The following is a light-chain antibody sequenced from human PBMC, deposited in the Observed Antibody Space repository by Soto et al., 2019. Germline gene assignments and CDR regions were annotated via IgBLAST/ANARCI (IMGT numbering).Light chain of an antibody. CDR3: QQYNDYAWS. CDR2: KAS. CDR1: QSIGIW. J-gene: IGKJ1*01. Sequence: IPMTQSPSTLSASVGDRVAITCRASQSIGIWFAWYQQKPGKAPRFLIYKASSLESGVSSRFIGSGYGTEFTLTISSLQPDDFGTYYCQQYNDYAWSFGQGTKVEIK. V-gene: IGKV1-5*03.